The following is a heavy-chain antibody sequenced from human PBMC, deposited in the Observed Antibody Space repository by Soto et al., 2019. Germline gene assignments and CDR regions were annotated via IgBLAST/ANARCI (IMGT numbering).Heavy chain of an antibody. D-gene: IGHD5-18*01. CDR3: ARDTAMALPDA. V-gene: IGHV1-18*01. CDR2: INPYNGNT. Sequence: GASVKVSCKASCYTFTNYVISWGPQAPGQGLEWMGWINPYNGNTNYAQKLQGRVTMTTDTSTSTAYMELRSLRSDDTAVYYCARDTAMALPDAWGQGTLVTVSS. CDR1: CYTFTNYV. J-gene: IGHJ4*02.